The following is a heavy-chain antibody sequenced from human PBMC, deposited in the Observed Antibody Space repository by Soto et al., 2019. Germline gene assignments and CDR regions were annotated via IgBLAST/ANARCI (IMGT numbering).Heavy chain of an antibody. J-gene: IGHJ4*02. CDR3: AKENGYSSSWFEFDY. D-gene: IGHD6-13*01. CDR2: ISGSGDST. Sequence: PGGSLRLSCAASGFTFSTYAMNWVRQAPGKGLEWVSGISGSGDSTYYADSVKGRFTISRDNSKNTLYLQMNSLRAEDTAVYYCAKENGYSSSWFEFDYWGQGTLVTVSS. CDR1: GFTFSTYA. V-gene: IGHV3-23*01.